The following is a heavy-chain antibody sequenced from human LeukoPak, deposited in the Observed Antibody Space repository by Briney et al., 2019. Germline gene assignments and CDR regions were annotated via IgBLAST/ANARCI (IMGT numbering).Heavy chain of an antibody. J-gene: IGHJ4*03. V-gene: IGHV4-59*01. CDR2: IHYSGST. CDR1: GDSTSSYF. CDR3: ARGRGSYFAY. D-gene: IGHD3-16*01. Sequence: SETLSLTCTVSGDSTSSYFWHWIGQPPGKRLEWIGYIHYSGSTNYNPSLKSRLVTSVDTSKNQFSLRLSSVTAADTAVYYCARGRGSYFAYWGQGTLVTVSS.